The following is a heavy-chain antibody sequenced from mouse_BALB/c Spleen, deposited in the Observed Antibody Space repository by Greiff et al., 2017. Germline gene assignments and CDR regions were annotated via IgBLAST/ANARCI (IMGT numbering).Heavy chain of an antibody. CDR1: GFTFSSYG. Sequence: EVMLVESGGGLVQPGGSLKLSCAASGFTFSSYGMSWVRQTPDKRLELVATINSNGGSTYYPDSVKGRFTISRDNAKNTLYLQMSSLKSEDTAMYYCAREDFKDLDYWGQGTTLTVSS. V-gene: IGHV5-6-3*01. CDR2: INSNGGST. CDR3: AREDFKDLDY. J-gene: IGHJ2*01.